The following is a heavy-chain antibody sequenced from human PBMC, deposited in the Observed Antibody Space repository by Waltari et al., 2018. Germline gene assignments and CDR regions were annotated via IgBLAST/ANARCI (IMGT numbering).Heavy chain of an antibody. CDR1: GGSISSSRSY. V-gene: IGHV4-39*01. CDR2: IYYSGST. J-gene: IGHJ4*02. CDR3: VKIANYFDY. Sequence: QLQLQESGPGLVKPSENLSLTCTVSGGSISSSRSYWGWIRQPPGKGLEWIGSIYYSGSTYYTPSLKSRVTISVDTSKNQFSLKLSSVTAADTAVYYCVKIANYFDYWGQGTLVTVSS.